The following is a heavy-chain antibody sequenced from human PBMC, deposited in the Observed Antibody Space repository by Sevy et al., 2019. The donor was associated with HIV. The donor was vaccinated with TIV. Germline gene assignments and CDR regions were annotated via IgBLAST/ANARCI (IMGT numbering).Heavy chain of an antibody. D-gene: IGHD2-15*01. CDR2: IYYTGSA. J-gene: IGHJ4*02. V-gene: IGHV4-59*01. CDR3: ASDAASNPRVLDY. Sequence: SETLSLTCSVSGGSISSYFWTWIRQPPGKGLEWIGHIYYTGSANYNPSLKSRVTISIDKSKSQFSLNLSSVTAADTAVYYCASDAASNPRVLDYWGQGALVTVSS. CDR1: GGSISSYF.